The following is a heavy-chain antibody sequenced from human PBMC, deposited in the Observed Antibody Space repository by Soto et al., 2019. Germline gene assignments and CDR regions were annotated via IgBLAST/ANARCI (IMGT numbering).Heavy chain of an antibody. D-gene: IGHD3-10*01. CDR1: GYTFTSYA. CDR2: INAGNGNT. Sequence: ASVKVSCKVSGYTFTSYAMHWVRQAPGQRLEWMGWINAGNGNTKYSQKFQGRVTITRDTSASTAYMELSRLRSEDTAVYYCASGIWFGGYNWFDPWGQGTLVTVST. CDR3: ASGIWFGGYNWFDP. J-gene: IGHJ5*02. V-gene: IGHV1-3*01.